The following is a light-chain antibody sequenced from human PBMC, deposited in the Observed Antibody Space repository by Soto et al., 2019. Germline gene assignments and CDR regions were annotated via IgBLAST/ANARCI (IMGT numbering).Light chain of an antibody. V-gene: IGKV3-15*01. Sequence: EIVMTQSPATLSVSLGGSVTLSCRASQSVTSNLAWHQQKPGQAPRLLIYGASTRATDIPARFSGSGSGTEFTLTISSLQSEDFAVYYCQQYNNWPRTFGQGTKVDIK. CDR3: QQYNNWPRT. CDR2: GAS. CDR1: QSVTSN. J-gene: IGKJ1*01.